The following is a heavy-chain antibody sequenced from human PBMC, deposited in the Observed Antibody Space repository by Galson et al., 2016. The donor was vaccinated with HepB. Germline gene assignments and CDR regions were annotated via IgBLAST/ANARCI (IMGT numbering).Heavy chain of an antibody. CDR1: GFSFSSYA. V-gene: IGHV3-30*04. CDR3: ARSDSGYDSFDC. D-gene: IGHD5-12*01. CDR2: ISYDGGNK. Sequence: SLRLSCAASGFSFSSYAMHWVRQAPGKGLEGVAIISYDGGNKFYADSVKDRFTISRDNSKNTLYLQMNSLRVEDTALYYFARSDSGYDSFDCWGQGTLVTVSS. J-gene: IGHJ4*02.